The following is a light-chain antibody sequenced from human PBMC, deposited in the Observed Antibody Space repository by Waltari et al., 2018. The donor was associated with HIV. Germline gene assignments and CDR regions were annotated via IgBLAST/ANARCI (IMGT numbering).Light chain of an antibody. V-gene: IGLV2-23*02. Sequence: SALTQPASVSASPGQSITISCSGTGRDVGNYDLVSWYQQHPGKVPKLIIYEVGRRPSGVSYRFSGSKSGNTASLTISGLQADDEADYYCCSFAASNTLLFGGGTRLTVL. J-gene: IGLJ2*01. CDR1: GRDVGNYDL. CDR3: CSFAASNTLL. CDR2: EVG.